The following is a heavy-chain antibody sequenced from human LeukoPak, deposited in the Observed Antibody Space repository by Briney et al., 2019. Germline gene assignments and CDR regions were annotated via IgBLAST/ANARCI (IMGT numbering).Heavy chain of an antibody. Sequence: PSETLSLTCTVSGGSISSGGYYWSWVRQPPGKGLEWIGEINHSGSTYYNPSLKSRVTISVDSSKNRFSLKLTSVTAADTAVYYCATLGEYYDSSGYYYNWGQGTLVTVSS. J-gene: IGHJ4*02. CDR1: GGSISSGGYY. V-gene: IGHV4-39*07. CDR2: INHSGST. D-gene: IGHD3-22*01. CDR3: ATLGEYYDSSGYYYN.